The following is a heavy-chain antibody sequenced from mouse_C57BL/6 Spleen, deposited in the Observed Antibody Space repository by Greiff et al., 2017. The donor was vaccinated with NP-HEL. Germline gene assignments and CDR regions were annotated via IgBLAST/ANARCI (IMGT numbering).Heavy chain of an antibody. V-gene: IGHV1-69*01. CDR2: IDPSDSYT. J-gene: IGHJ3*01. CDR3: ATYSNTGFAY. Sequence: QVQLQQPGAELVMPGASVKLSCKASGYTFTSYWMHWVKQRPGQGLEWIGEIDPSDSYTNYNQKFKGKSTLTVDKSSSTAYMQLSSLTSEDSAVYYCATYSNTGFAYWGQGTLVTVSA. CDR1: GYTFTSYW. D-gene: IGHD2-5*01.